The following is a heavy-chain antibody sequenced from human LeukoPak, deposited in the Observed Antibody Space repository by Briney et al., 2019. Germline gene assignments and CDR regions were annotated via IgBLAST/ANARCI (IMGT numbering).Heavy chain of an antibody. V-gene: IGHV3-30-3*01. CDR2: ISYDGSNK. J-gene: IGHJ6*02. CDR3: ARDMGRITIFVDGMDV. D-gene: IGHD3-9*01. Sequence: GGSLRLSCAASGFTFSSYAMHWVRQAPGKGLEWVAVISYDGSNKYYADSVKGRFTISRDNSKNTLYLQMNSLRAEDTAVYYCARDMGRITIFVDGMDVWGQGTTVTVSS. CDR1: GFTFSSYA.